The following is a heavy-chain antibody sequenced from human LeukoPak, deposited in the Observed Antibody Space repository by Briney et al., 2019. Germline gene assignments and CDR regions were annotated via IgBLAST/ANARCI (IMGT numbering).Heavy chain of an antibody. Sequence: PGGSLRLSCAASGFTFSSYSMNWVRQAPGKGLEWVSSISSSSSYIYYADSVKGRFTISRDNAKNSLYLQMNSLRAEDTAVYYCARDSGYCSSTGCYVHYFDYWGRGTLVTVSS. J-gene: IGHJ4*02. V-gene: IGHV3-21*01. D-gene: IGHD2-2*01. CDR2: ISSSSSYI. CDR3: ARDSGYCSSTGCYVHYFDY. CDR1: GFTFSSYS.